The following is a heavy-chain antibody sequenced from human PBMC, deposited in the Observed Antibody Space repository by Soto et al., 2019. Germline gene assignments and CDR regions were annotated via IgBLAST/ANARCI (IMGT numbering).Heavy chain of an antibody. CDR1: GGSFSGYY. V-gene: IGHV4-34*01. D-gene: IGHD6-6*01. CDR2: INHSGST. CDR3: ERARSSVPYYYYGMDV. Sequence: QVQLQQWGAGLLKPSETLSLTCAVYGGSFSGYYWSWIRQPPGKGLEWIGEINHSGSTNYNPSLKRRVTIALDTSKSQFSLKLGSVTAAATAVYYCERARSSVPYYYYGMDVWGQGTTVTVSS. J-gene: IGHJ6*02.